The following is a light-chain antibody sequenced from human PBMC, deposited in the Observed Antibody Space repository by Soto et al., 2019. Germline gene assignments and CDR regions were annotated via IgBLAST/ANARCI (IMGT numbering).Light chain of an antibody. V-gene: IGKV3-20*01. Sequence: IVLTQSPGTLSLSPGERATLSCSASQSIPNSYLSWYQHKPGQAPRLLIHGASSRATGTPDRFSGSGSGTDFTLLIDRLEPEDFALEYCLHYGSTPVPFGQGPKVDLK. CDR1: QSIPNSY. J-gene: IGKJ1*01. CDR3: LHYGSTPVP. CDR2: GAS.